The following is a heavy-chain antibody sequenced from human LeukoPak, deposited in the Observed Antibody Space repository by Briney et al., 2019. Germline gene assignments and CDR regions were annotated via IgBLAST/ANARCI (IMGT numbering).Heavy chain of an antibody. J-gene: IGHJ6*02. CDR1: GFTFTDYW. D-gene: IGHD5/OR15-5a*01. CDR3: ARDVSVSGMDV. Sequence: PGGSLRLSCAASGFTFTDYWMSWVRQAPGKGLEWVANIKRDGSEKYYVDSVKGRFTISRDNPKKSVYLQMNSLRAEDTAIYYCARDVSVSGMDVWGQGTPVIVSS. CDR2: IKRDGSEK. V-gene: IGHV3-7*01.